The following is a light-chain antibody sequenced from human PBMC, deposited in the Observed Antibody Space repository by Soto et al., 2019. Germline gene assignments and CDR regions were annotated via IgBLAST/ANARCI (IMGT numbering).Light chain of an antibody. Sequence: DIQLTQSPSFLSASVGDRVTITCRASEGIRSYVAWYQQKPGTAAELLIYAASTLQSGVPSRFSGSGSGTEFTLTISSLQPEDFATYYCQQLNGYPPWTFGQGTKVEIK. CDR3: QQLNGYPPWT. J-gene: IGKJ1*01. CDR2: AAS. V-gene: IGKV1-9*01. CDR1: EGIRSY.